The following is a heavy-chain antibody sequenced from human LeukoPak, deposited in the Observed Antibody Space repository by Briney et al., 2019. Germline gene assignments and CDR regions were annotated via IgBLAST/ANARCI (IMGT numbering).Heavy chain of an antibody. CDR2: VVGSGGVK. J-gene: IGHJ4*02. D-gene: IGHD2-15*01. V-gene: IGHV3-23*01. Sequence: GGSLRPSCTASGFTFGSYDMNWVRQAPGKGLEWVSFVVGSGGVKYYADSVKGRVTISRDNFKNTVYLQMDSLRVEDTAVYYCARDRGGTYCSGGSCYSGGLCDHWGQGTLVTVSS. CDR1: GFTFGSYD. CDR3: ARDRGGTYCSGGSCYSGGLCDH.